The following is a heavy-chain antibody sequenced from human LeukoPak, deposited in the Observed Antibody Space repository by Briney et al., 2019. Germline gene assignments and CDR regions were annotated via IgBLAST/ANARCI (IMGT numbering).Heavy chain of an antibody. CDR3: AKDPRFCSTTNCPYGPNP. J-gene: IGHJ5*02. CDR2: IYYSGTT. Sequence: PSETLSLTCIVSGCSIRSGDYYWSWIRQPPGKGLEWIGFIYYSGTTSYNPSLKSRVTISIDTSKNQFSMKLTSVTAADTAVYYCAKDPRFCSTTNCPYGPNPWGQGTLVTVSS. CDR1: GCSIRSGDYY. D-gene: IGHD2-2*01. V-gene: IGHV4-30-4*08.